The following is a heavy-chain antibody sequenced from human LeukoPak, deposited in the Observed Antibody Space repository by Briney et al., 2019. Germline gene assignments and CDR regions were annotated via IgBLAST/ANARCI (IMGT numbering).Heavy chain of an antibody. CDR3: ARVMVVASAKYKWFDP. J-gene: IGHJ5*02. CDR2: IYHSGST. V-gene: IGHV4-38-2*01. D-gene: IGHD2-21*01. CDR1: GYSISSGYY. Sequence: SETLSLTCAVSGYSISSGYYWGWIRQPPGEGLEWSGSIYHSGSTYYNRSLKSRVTISVDTSKNQFSLKLRSVTAADTAVYYCARVMVVASAKYKWFDPWGQGTLVTVSS.